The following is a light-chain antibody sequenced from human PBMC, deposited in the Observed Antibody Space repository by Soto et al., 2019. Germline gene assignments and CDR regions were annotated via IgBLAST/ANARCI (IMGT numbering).Light chain of an antibody. CDR2: TND. CDR1: FSNIGSNY. J-gene: IGLJ3*02. CDR3: AEWDESLRGWV. Sequence: SVLTHPPSASGTPGQRVTIPCSGRFSNIGSNYVYWCQQLPGTAPNLLIFTNDQRTSGVPGRFSGSKSGTSASLAIRGLRYEDEVEYYGAEWDESLRGWVFGGGTNFTVL. V-gene: IGLV1-47*02.